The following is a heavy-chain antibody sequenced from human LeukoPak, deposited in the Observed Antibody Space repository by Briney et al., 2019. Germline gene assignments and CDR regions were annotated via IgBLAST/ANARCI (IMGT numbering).Heavy chain of an antibody. V-gene: IGHV3-23*01. CDR1: GFTFSNYA. D-gene: IGHD6-19*01. CDR2: ISGSGDNT. CDR3: ARRGWLVNFDY. Sequence: SGGSLRLSCAASGFTFSNYAMIGVPQAPRKGPECVSIISGSGDNTHYAHSVKGRFTISRDNSKNTLYLQMNTLRAEDTAIYHCARRGWLVNFDYWGQGTLVTVSS. J-gene: IGHJ4*02.